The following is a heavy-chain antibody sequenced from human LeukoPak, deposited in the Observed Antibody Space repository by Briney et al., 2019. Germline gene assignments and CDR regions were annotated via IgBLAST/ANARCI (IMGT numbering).Heavy chain of an antibody. Sequence: GGSLKLSCAASGFTFNRYWMSWVRQAPGKGLEWVANIKQDGSEKYYVDSVKGRFTISRDGVQNSLYLVINSLRAEDTAIYYCATIYCSNGVCYYFDYWGQGTLVTVSS. CDR1: GFTFNRYW. CDR3: ATIYCSNGVCYYFDY. J-gene: IGHJ4*02. V-gene: IGHV3-7*01. CDR2: IKQDGSEK. D-gene: IGHD2-8*01.